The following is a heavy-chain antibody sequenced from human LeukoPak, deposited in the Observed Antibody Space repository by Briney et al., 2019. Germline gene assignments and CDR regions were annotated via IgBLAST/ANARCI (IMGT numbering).Heavy chain of an antibody. CDR2: ISGSGGST. CDR3: ARDITMVRGVINMGDAFDI. Sequence: GGSLRLSCAASGFTFSSYAMSWVRQAPGKGLEWVSAISGSGGSTYYADSVKGRFTISRDNSKNTLYLQMNSLRAEDTAVYYCARDITMVRGVINMGDAFDIWGQGTMVTVSS. J-gene: IGHJ3*02. CDR1: GFTFSSYA. V-gene: IGHV3-23*01. D-gene: IGHD3-10*01.